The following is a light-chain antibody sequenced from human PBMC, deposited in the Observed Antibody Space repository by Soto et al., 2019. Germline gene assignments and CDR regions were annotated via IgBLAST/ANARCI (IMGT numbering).Light chain of an antibody. J-gene: IGLJ1*01. V-gene: IGLV2-14*01. Sequence: QAALTRPASVSGSPGQSITISCTGAGGDVGGFDSVSWYQQHPGKAPKLMIYDVSNRPSGVSNRFSGSKSGNTASLTFSGLLAEDEADHYCPSCSRSSPLYVFGPGTKLTVL. CDR2: DVS. CDR3: PSCSRSSPLYV. CDR1: GGDVGGFDS.